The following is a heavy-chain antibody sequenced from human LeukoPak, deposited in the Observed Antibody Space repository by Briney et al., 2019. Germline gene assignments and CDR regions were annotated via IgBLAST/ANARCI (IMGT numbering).Heavy chain of an antibody. CDR1: GFTFSSYE. Sequence: GGSLRLSCAASGFTFSSYEMNWVRQAPGKGLEWVSSISSSSSYIYYADSVKGRFTISRDNAKNSLYLQMNSLRAEDTAVYYCARQVSGYHYFDYWGQGTLVTVSS. V-gene: IGHV3-21*01. CDR2: ISSSSSYI. D-gene: IGHD3-22*01. CDR3: ARQVSGYHYFDY. J-gene: IGHJ4*02.